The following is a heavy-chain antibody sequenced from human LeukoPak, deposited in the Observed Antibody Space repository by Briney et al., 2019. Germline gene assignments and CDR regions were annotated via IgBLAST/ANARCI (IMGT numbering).Heavy chain of an antibody. CDR3: ARGGELGSVYYYYMDV. J-gene: IGHJ6*03. CDR2: INPSGGST. D-gene: IGHD1-26*01. CDR1: GYTFTSYG. Sequence: ASVKVSCKASGYTFTSYGISWVRQAPGQGLEWMGIINPSGGSTKYAQKFQGRITMTRDKSTSTVYMDLSSLRFEDTAVYSCARGGELGSVYYYYMDVWGKGTTVTVSS. V-gene: IGHV1-46*01.